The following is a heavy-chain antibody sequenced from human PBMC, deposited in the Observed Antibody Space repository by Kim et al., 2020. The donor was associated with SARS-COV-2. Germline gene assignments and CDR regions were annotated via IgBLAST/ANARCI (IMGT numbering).Heavy chain of an antibody. CDR3: AKDLTRSAVARYFDY. Sequence: GGSLRLSCAASGFNFSSYAMNWVRQAPGRGPEWVSAVRSGGGTYYADSVKGRFTISRDNSKNTLYLQMNSLRAEDTAIYYCAKDLTRSAVARYFDYWGQGTLVTVSS. D-gene: IGHD6-19*01. J-gene: IGHJ4*02. CDR1: GFNFSSYA. CDR2: VRSGGGT. V-gene: IGHV3-23*01.